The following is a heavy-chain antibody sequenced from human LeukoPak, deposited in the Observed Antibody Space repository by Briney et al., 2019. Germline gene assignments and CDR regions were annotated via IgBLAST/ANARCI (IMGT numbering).Heavy chain of an antibody. Sequence: SETLSLTCTVSGGSISSYYWSWIRQPPGKGLEWIGYIYYSGSTNYNPSLKSRVTISVDTSKNQFSLKLSSVTAADTAVYYCARILRYCSSTSCYAWFDPWGRGTLVTVSS. V-gene: IGHV4-59*08. CDR3: ARILRYCSSTSCYAWFDP. CDR2: IYYSGST. J-gene: IGHJ5*02. D-gene: IGHD2-2*01. CDR1: GGSISSYY.